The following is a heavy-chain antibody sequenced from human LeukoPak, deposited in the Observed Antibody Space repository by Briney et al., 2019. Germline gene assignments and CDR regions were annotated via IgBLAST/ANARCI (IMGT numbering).Heavy chain of an antibody. CDR3: ARGGIQLWFTYYYYYMDV. J-gene: IGHJ6*03. CDR2: INPNSGGT. CDR1: GYTFTGYY. Sequence: ASVKVSCKASGYTFTGYYMHWVRQAPGQGLEWMGWINPNSGGTNYAQKFQGRVTMTRDTSISTAYMELSRLRSDDTAVYYCARGGIQLWFTYYYYYMDVWGKGTTVTISS. D-gene: IGHD5-18*01. V-gene: IGHV1-2*02.